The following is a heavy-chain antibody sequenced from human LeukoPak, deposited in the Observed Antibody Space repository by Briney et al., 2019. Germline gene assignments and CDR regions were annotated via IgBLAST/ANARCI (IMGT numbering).Heavy chain of an antibody. V-gene: IGHV3-64*01. CDR3: ARDFCSGWYQHRCYFDY. J-gene: IGHJ4*02. Sequence: GGSLRLSCAASGFTFSSYAMHWVRQAPGKGLEYVSAIRSNGGSTYYANSVKGRFTISRDNSKDTLYLQMGSLRAEDMAVYYCARDFCSGWYQHRCYFDYWGQGTLVTVSS. CDR1: GFTFSSYA. D-gene: IGHD6-19*01. CDR2: IRSNGGST.